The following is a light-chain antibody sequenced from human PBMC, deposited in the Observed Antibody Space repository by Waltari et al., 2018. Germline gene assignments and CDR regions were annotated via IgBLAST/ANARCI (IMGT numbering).Light chain of an antibody. CDR2: AAS. J-gene: IGKJ1*01. CDR3: QQLNSYPPWM. V-gene: IGKV1-9*01. Sequence: DIQLPQSPSFLSASVGDGVPITCRASQGISSYLAWYQQKPGKAPKLLIYAASTLQSGVPARFSGSGSGTEFTLTISSLQPEDFATYYCQQLNSYPPWMFGQGTKVEIK. CDR1: QGISSY.